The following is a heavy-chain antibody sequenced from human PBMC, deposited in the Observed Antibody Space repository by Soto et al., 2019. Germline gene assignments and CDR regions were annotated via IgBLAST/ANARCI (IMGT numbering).Heavy chain of an antibody. D-gene: IGHD3-3*01. V-gene: IGHV1-69*13. CDR1: GGTFSSYA. J-gene: IGHJ5*02. Sequence: SVKVSCKASGGTFSSYAISWVRQAPGQGLEWMGGIIPIFGTANYAQKFQGRVTITADESTSTAYMELSSLRSEDTAVYYCARDGITIFGVAPRGYDYVGVWFDPWGQGTLVTVSS. CDR2: IIPIFGTA. CDR3: ARDGITIFGVAPRGYDYVGVWFDP.